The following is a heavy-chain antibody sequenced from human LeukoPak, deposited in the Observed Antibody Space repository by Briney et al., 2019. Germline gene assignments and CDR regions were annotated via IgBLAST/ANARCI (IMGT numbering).Heavy chain of an antibody. CDR3: ATYWGVTGLFDY. D-gene: IGHD1-14*01. CDR1: GGSISSYY. Sequence: PSETLSLTCTVSGGSISSYYWSWIRQPPGKGLEWIGYIYYSGSTNYNPSLKSRVTISVDTSKNQFSLKLSSVTAADTAVYYCATYWGVTGLFDYWGQGTLVTVSS. V-gene: IGHV4-59*01. J-gene: IGHJ4*02. CDR2: IYYSGST.